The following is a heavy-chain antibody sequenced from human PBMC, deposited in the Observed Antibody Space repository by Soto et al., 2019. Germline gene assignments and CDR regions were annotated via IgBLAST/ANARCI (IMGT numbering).Heavy chain of an antibody. V-gene: IGHV3-23*01. CDR3: ARDAVAREGGTQYYFDY. D-gene: IGHD6-19*01. Sequence: GGSLRLSCAVSGFIFDNYAMHWVRQAPGKGLEWVSGISGNGGSIYYADSVKGRFTISRDNSKNTLYLQTHSLRAEDTALYYCARDAVAREGGTQYYFDYWGQGTLVTVSS. J-gene: IGHJ4*02. CDR1: GFIFDNYA. CDR2: ISGNGGSI.